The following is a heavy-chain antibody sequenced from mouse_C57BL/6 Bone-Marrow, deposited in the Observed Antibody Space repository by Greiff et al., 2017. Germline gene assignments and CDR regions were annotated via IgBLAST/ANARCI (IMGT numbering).Heavy chain of an antibody. CDR1: GYTFTSYW. CDR2: IDPSDSYT. CDR3: ARGGLLRAWFAY. D-gene: IGHD1-1*01. J-gene: IGHJ3*01. V-gene: IGHV1-69*01. Sequence: VKLQQPGAELVMPGASVKLSCKASGYTFTSYWMHWVKQRPGQGLEWIGEIDPSDSYTNYNQKFKGKSTLTVDKSSSTAYMQLSSLTSEDSAVYYCARGGLLRAWFAYWGQGTLVTVSA.